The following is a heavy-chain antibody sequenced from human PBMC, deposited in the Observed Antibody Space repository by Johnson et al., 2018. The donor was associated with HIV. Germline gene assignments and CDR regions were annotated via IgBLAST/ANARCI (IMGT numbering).Heavy chain of an antibody. D-gene: IGHD2-2*03. J-gene: IGHJ3*02. CDR1: GFTVSSNY. Sequence: MQLVESRGVLVQPGGSLRLSCAASGFTVSSNYMSWVRQAPGKGLEWVSVIYSGGSTYYADSVKGRFTLSRDNSKNTLYLQMNSLRAEDTAVYYCAKGPEWIWSRSAFDIWGQGTMVTVSS. V-gene: IGHV3-66*02. CDR3: AKGPEWIWSRSAFDI. CDR2: IYSGGST.